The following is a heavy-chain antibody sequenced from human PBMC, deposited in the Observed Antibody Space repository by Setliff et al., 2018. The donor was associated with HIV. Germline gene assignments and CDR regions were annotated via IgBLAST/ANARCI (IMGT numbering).Heavy chain of an antibody. CDR2: GYYSGIT. V-gene: IGHV4-59*08. CDR3: ARSSRGSLRDLDY. Sequence: AETLSLTCTVSGGSISNYYWSWIRQPPGKGLEWIGCGYYSGITHYDPSLKSRVSISVDASKNQFSLRLNSVTVADTAVYFCARSSRGSLRDLDYWGPGTLVTVSS. D-gene: IGHD2-21*02. CDR1: GGSISNYY. J-gene: IGHJ4*02.